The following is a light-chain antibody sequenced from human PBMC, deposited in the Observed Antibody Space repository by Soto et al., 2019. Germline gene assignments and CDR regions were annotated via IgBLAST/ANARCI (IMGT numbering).Light chain of an antibody. CDR3: HTWGSGLHV. CDR1: SGHDTYA. J-gene: IGLJ2*01. CDR2: VNSDGSH. Sequence: QPVLTQSPSASASLGASVKLTCTLSSGHDTYAIAWHQQQPEKGPRYLMKVNSDGSHSKGDGIPDRFSGSSSGAERYLTISSLQSEDEADYYCHTWGSGLHVFGGGTKLTVL. V-gene: IGLV4-69*01.